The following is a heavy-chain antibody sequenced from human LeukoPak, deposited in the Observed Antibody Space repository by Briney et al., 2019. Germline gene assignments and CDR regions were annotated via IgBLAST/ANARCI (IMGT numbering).Heavy chain of an antibody. CDR2: ISGSGGST. CDR3: ASRHCSGGRCYFAGADPFDY. CDR1: GFTFSSYA. V-gene: IGHV3-23*01. D-gene: IGHD2-15*01. Sequence: GGSLRLSCAASGFTFSSYAMSWVRQAPGKGLEWVSAISGSGGSTYYADSVKGRFTTSRDNSKNTLYLQMNSLRAEDTAVYYCASRHCSGGRCYFAGADPFDYWGQGTLVTVSS. J-gene: IGHJ4*02.